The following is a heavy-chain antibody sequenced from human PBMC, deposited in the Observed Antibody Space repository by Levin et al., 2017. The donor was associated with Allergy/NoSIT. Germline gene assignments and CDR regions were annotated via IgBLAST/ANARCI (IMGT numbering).Heavy chain of an antibody. J-gene: IGHJ4*02. V-gene: IGHV3-48*01. CDR2: ISSSSSTI. CDR1: GFTFSSYS. Sequence: GGSLRLSCAASGFTFSSYSMNWVRQAPGKGLEWVVYISSSSSTIYYADSVKGRFTISRDNAKNSLYLQMNSLRAEDTAVYYCARGRVDYYDSSGPDYWGQGTLVTVSS. CDR3: ARGRVDYYDSSGPDY. D-gene: IGHD3-22*01.